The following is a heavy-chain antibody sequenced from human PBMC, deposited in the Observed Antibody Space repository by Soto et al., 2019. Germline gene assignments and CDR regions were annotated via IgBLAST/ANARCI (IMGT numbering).Heavy chain of an antibody. J-gene: IGHJ6*02. CDR1: GFTFSDYY. D-gene: IGHD2-2*01. CDR3: ARAEYFSSTSCYGLYYGMDV. V-gene: IGHV3-11*01. Sequence: GGSLRLSCAASGFTFSDYYMSWIRQAPGKGLEWVSYISSSGSTIYYADSVKGRFTISRDNAKNPLYLQMNSLRAEDTAVYYCARAEYFSSTSCYGLYYGMDVWGQGTTVTVSS. CDR2: ISSSGSTI.